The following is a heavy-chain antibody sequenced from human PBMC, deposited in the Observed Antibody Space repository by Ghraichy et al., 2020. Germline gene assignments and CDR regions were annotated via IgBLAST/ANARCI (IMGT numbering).Heavy chain of an antibody. V-gene: IGHV3-23*01. CDR3: VKDPRYTSSWYWDY. D-gene: IGHD6-13*01. CDR1: GFTFSNYA. Sequence: SCVASGFTFSNYAMSWVRQTPGKGLEWVSGISGSGDTTYYVDSVKGRFTISRDNSKHTLYLQMDSLRADNTAVYYCVKDPRYTSSWYWDYWGQGNLVTVSS. CDR2: ISGSGDTT. J-gene: IGHJ4*02.